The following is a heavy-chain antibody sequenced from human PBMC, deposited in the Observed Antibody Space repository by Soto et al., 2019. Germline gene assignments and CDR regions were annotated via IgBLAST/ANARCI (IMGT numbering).Heavy chain of an antibody. D-gene: IGHD6-25*01. CDR2: IYYSGST. CDR3: ARGGAAAAAGCFDY. J-gene: IGHJ4*03. Sequence: LVINPVRSTVAEGKIISSGYYWIRISKPPGKGLEWIGSIYYSGSTNYNPSLKSRVTISVDTSKNQFSLRVRSVTAADTAVYYCARGGAAAAAGCFDYCGERILVTVSS. V-gene: IGHV4-39*07. CDR1: EGKIISSGYY.